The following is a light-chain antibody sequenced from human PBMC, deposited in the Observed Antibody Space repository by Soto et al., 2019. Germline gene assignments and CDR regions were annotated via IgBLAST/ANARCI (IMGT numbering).Light chain of an antibody. CDR2: GAS. J-gene: IGKJ5*01. CDR1: QSVSSSY. V-gene: IGKV3-20*01. CDR3: QQYGSSPPVT. Sequence: EVVRRQSPATLSVSPGERASLSCRASQSVSSSYLAWYQQKPGQAPRLLIYGASSRATGIPDRFSGSGSGTDFTLTISRLEPEDFAVYYCQQYGSSPPVTFGQGTRLEIK.